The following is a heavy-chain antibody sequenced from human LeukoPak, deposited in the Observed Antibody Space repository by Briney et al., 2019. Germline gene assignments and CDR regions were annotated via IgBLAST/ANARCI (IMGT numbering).Heavy chain of an antibody. J-gene: IGHJ4*02. D-gene: IGHD3-10*01. CDR3: ASDEEFSWFFN. V-gene: IGHV4-39*01. Sequence: SETLSLTCTVSGGSISSSSYYWGWIRQPPGKGLEWIGRIYYTGNTYYNPSLKSRVTTSVDTSKNQFSLKLSSVTAADTAVYYCASDEEFSWFFNWGQGTLVTVSS. CDR1: GGSISSSSYY. CDR2: IYYTGNT.